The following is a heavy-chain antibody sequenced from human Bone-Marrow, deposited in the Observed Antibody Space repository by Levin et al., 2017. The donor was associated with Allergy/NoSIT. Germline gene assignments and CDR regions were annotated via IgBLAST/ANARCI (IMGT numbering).Heavy chain of an antibody. V-gene: IGHV4-59*01. J-gene: IGHJ2*01. CDR2: IYNSGNT. D-gene: IGHD5-24*01. CDR3: ARGDSYNYLYWYFDL. Sequence: PSETLSLTCTVSGGSISSYYWSWIRQPPGKGLEWIAYIYNSGNTNYNPSLKSRVTMSVDTSKNQFSLKLSSVTTADTAVYYCARGDSYNYLYWYFDLWGRGTLVTVSS. CDR1: GGSISSYY.